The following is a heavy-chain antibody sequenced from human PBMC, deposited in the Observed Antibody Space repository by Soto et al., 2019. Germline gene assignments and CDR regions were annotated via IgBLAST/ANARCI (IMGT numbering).Heavy chain of an antibody. J-gene: IGHJ5*02. V-gene: IGHV3-23*01. Sequence: ESLRLSCTASGFTLQNYAMAWVRQAPGKGLEWVSTLIGGHYGTAYSYSVKGRFTVSRDNSKNCLYLQMNSLGVEDTAMYFCAKGKSTGDIDWFDPWGQGSLVTVSS. CDR3: AKGKSTGDIDWFDP. D-gene: IGHD3-10*01. CDR2: LIGGHYGT. CDR1: GFTLQNYA.